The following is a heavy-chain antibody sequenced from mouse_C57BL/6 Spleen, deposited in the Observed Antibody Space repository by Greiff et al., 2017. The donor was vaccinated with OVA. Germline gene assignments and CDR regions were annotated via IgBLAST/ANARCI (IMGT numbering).Heavy chain of an antibody. CDR2: IDPSDSET. J-gene: IGHJ3*01. D-gene: IGHD2-12*01. V-gene: IGHV1-52*01. CDR1: GYTFTSYW. Sequence: VQLQQPGAELVRPGSSVKLSCKASGYTFTSYWMHWVKQRPIQGLEWIGNIDPSDSETHYNQKFQDKATLTVDKSSSTAYMQLSSLTSADSAVYYCARSGYSYFCFSDWGQGTLVTVSA. CDR3: ARSGYSYFCFSD.